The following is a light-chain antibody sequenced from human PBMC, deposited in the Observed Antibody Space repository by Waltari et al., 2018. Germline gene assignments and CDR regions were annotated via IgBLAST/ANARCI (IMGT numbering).Light chain of an antibody. CDR1: DLPKKY. V-gene: IGLV3-10*01. J-gene: IGLJ3*02. Sequence: SYELTQPPSVSVSPGQTARITCSGDDLPKKYAYWYQQNPGQAPVVVIYEDTKRPSGIPERFSGSSSGTMATFTISGAQVEDEADYYCYSTDSSGNHRVFGRGTKLTVL. CDR2: EDT. CDR3: YSTDSSGNHRV.